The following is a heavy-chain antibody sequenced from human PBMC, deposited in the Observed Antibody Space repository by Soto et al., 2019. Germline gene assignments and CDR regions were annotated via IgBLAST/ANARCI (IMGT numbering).Heavy chain of an antibody. CDR1: GGSFSGYY. J-gene: IGHJ5*02. CDR3: ARRGRGTIFGVVRSRNNWFDP. D-gene: IGHD3-3*01. V-gene: IGHV4-34*01. Sequence: PSETLSLTCAVYGGSFSGYYWSWIRQPPGKGLEWIGENNHSGSTNYNPSLQSRVTISVDTSKNQFALKRRCVTAADTAVYYCARRGRGTIFGVVRSRNNWFDPWGQGTLVTVSS. CDR2: NNHSGST.